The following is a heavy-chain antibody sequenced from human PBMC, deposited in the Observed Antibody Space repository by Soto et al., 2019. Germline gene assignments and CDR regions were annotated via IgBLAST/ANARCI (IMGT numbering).Heavy chain of an antibody. Sequence: SETLSLTCTVSGDSISGSGYYWGWIRQPPGKGLEWIGSIYHSGITKYNPSLKSRVTISVDTSKNQFSQRLSSVTAADTAVYYCARHDGSNWFDPWGQGTLVTVS. CDR3: ARHDGSNWFDP. CDR1: GDSISGSGYY. D-gene: IGHD2-15*01. V-gene: IGHV4-39*01. J-gene: IGHJ5*02. CDR2: IYHSGIT.